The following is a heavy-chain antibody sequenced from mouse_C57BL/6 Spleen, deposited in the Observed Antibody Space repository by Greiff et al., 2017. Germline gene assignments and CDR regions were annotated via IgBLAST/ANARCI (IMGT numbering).Heavy chain of an antibody. D-gene: IGHD1-1*01. Sequence: VQLQQSGAELVKPGASVKISCKASGYAFSSYWMNWVKQRPGKGLEWIGQIYPGDGDTNYNGKFKGKATLTADKSSSTAYMQLSSLTSEDSAVYFCARRIYYYGSSPWFAYWGQGTLVTVSA. CDR2: IYPGDGDT. J-gene: IGHJ3*01. V-gene: IGHV1-80*01. CDR1: GYAFSSYW. CDR3: ARRIYYYGSSPWFAY.